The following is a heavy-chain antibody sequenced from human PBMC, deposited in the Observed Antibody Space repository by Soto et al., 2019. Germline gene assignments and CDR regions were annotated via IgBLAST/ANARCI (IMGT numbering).Heavy chain of an antibody. V-gene: IGHV1-18*01. CDR2: ISAYNGNT. D-gene: IGHD2-2*01. Sequence: ASVKVSCKASGYTFTSYGISWVRQAPGQGLEWMGWISAYNGNTNYAQKLQGRVTMTTDTSTSTAYMELRSLRSDDTAVYYCARVGWDIVVVPAAMDFDYWGQGTLVTVSS. J-gene: IGHJ4*02. CDR3: ARVGWDIVVVPAAMDFDY. CDR1: GYTFTSYG.